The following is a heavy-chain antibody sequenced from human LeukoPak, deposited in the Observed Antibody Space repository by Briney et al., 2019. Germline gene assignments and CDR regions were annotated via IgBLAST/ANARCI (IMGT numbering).Heavy chain of an antibody. J-gene: IGHJ4*02. CDR1: GGSFSGYY. CDR2: INHSGST. CDR3: ARGGSLGQWLVPGRYYFDY. Sequence: SETLSLTCAVYGGSFSGYYWSWIRQPPGKGLEWIGEINHSGSTNYNPSLKSRVTISVDTSKNQFSLKLSSVTAADTAVYYCARGGSLGQWLVPGRYYFDYWGQGTLVTVSS. V-gene: IGHV4-34*01. D-gene: IGHD6-19*01.